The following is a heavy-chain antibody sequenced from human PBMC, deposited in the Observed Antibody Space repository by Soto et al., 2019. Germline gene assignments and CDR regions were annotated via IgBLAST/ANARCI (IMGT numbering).Heavy chain of an antibody. CDR2: ISGSGGST. CDR1: GFTFSRDA. J-gene: IGHJ4*02. CDR3: ATALCRSTSCYNFDY. D-gene: IGHD2-2*02. Sequence: EVQLLESGGGLVQPGGSLRLSCAASGFTFSRDAMSWVRQAPGKGLEWVSAISGSGGSTYYADAVKGRFTISRDNAKNTLYLQMNSLRAEDTHVYYCATALCRSTSCYNFDYWGQGTLVPVSS. V-gene: IGHV3-23*01.